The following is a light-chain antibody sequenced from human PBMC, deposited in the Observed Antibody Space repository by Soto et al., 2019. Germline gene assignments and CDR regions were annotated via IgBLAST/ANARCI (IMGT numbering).Light chain of an antibody. J-gene: IGKJ2*01. CDR1: QDISNY. Sequence: DIQMTQSPSSLSASVGDRVTITCRASQDISNYLAWYQQKPGKVPKLLIYAASTLQAGVQSRFSGSGSGTVFTLTINSLQPEDVATYYCQQYNSAPNTFGRGTRLEIK. CDR3: QQYNSAPNT. CDR2: AAS. V-gene: IGKV1-27*01.